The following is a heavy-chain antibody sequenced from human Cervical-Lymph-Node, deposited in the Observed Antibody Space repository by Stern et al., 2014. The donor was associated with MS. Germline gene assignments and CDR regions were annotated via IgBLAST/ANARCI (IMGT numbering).Heavy chain of an antibody. CDR1: GYTLTEMS. D-gene: IGHD2-21*02. CDR2: YDPQHGET. V-gene: IGHV1-24*01. J-gene: IGHJ6*02. CDR3: ATHRGRVTYYYGLDV. Sequence: HVQLVQSGAEVKTPGASVKVSCKVSGYTLTEMSMHWVRQAPGKGLEWMGGYDPQHGETVYAQKIQGRVTMAEDRSTDTAYMELTSLRSDDTAVYYCATHRGRVTYYYGLDVWGQGTTVTVSS.